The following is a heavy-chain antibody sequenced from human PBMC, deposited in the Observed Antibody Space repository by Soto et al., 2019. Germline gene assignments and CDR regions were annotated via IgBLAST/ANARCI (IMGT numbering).Heavy chain of an antibody. Sequence: ASVKVSCKASGYTFTSYAMHWVRQAPGQRLEWMGWSNAGNGNTKYSQKFQGRVTITRDTSASTAYMELSSLRSEDTAVYYCAREDWNYDYYYMDVWGKGTTVTVSS. D-gene: IGHD1-1*01. CDR3: AREDWNYDYYYMDV. V-gene: IGHV1-3*01. CDR1: GYTFTSYA. J-gene: IGHJ6*03. CDR2: SNAGNGNT.